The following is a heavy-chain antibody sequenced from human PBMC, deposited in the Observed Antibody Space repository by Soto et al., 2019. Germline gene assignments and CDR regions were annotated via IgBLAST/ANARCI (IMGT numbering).Heavy chain of an antibody. D-gene: IGHD2-8*01. Sequence: SETLSLTCTVSGGSVSNSNYYWGWIRQSPGKGLEWIGSVYYRGRSYSKSSVKSRVTISVDTSKNQFSLNLNSVTASDTAVYHCVSQRTSVLTQAYFDYWGPGALVTVSS. J-gene: IGHJ4*02. V-gene: IGHV4-39*01. CDR2: VYYRGRS. CDR1: GGSVSNSNYY. CDR3: VSQRTSVLTQAYFDY.